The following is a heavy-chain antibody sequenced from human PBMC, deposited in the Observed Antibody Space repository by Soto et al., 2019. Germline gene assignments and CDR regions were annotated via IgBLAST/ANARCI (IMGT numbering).Heavy chain of an antibody. CDR2: IIPVFDKA. Sequence: QVQLVQSGADVKKPGSSVKVSCKTSGGPFGSSAISWVRQAPAQGLEWMGEIIPVFDKANYAQNFQGRLTMTADEPTGTVFMHLSSLRSEDTAVYFCARLRRDWGDAFDLWGLGTFVTVSS. V-gene: IGHV1-69*01. CDR3: ARLRRDWGDAFDL. D-gene: IGHD3-16*01. J-gene: IGHJ3*01. CDR1: GGPFGSSA.